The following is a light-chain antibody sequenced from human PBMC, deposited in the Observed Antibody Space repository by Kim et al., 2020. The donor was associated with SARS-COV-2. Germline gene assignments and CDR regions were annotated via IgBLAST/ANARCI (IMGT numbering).Light chain of an antibody. CDR2: DAA. CDR3: QQRGSWPPALT. V-gene: IGKV3-11*01. CDR1: HNVDIN. J-gene: IGKJ4*02. Sequence: PGESATLSGRASHNVDINLAWYQQTPGQPPRLLIDDAAIRAAGIPDRFSGSGSGTDFTLTIGSLAPEDFAVYYCQQRGSWPPALTFGGGTKVDIK.